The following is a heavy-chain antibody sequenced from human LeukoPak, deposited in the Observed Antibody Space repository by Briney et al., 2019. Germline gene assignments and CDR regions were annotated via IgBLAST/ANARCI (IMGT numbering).Heavy chain of an antibody. CDR1: GFTFSSYE. D-gene: IGHD2-15*01. CDR3: ARDGRYCSGGSCYSGYFDY. V-gene: IGHV3-48*01. CDR2: ISSSSSNI. J-gene: IGHJ4*02. Sequence: GGSLGLSCAASGFTFSSYEMKWVRQAPGKGREWGSYISSSSSNIYYADSVKGRFTIARDNAKNSLYLQMNSLRAEDTAVYYCARDGRYCSGGSCYSGYFDYWGQGTLVTVSS.